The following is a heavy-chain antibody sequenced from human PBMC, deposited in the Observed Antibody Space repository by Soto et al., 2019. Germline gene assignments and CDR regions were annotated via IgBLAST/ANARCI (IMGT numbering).Heavy chain of an antibody. D-gene: IGHD2-21*02. CDR1: GGSVSSGSYY. CDR2: IYYSGST. V-gene: IGHV4-61*01. Sequence: PSETLSLTCTVSGGSVSSGSYYWSWIREPPGKGLEWIGYIYYSGSTNYNPSLKSRVTISVDTSKNQFSLKLSSVTAADTAVYYCARGGYCGGDCYLGLDYWGQGTLVTVSS. CDR3: ARGGYCGGDCYLGLDY. J-gene: IGHJ4*02.